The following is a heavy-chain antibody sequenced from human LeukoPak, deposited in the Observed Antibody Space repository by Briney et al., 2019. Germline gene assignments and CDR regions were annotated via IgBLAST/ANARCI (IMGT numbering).Heavy chain of an antibody. CDR1: GFTFSNAW. V-gene: IGHV3-15*01. D-gene: IGHD2-2*01. CDR2: IKSKTDGGTT. Sequence: VGSLRLSCAASGFTFSNAWMSWVRQAPGKGLEWVGRIKSKTDGGTTDYAAPVKGRFTISRDDSKNTLYLQMNSLKTEDTAVYYCTTVGFGQLLPMDVWGKGTTVTVSS. CDR3: TTVGFGQLLPMDV. J-gene: IGHJ6*03.